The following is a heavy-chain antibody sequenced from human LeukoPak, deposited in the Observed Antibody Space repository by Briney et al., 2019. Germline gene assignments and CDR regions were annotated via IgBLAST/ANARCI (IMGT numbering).Heavy chain of an antibody. V-gene: IGHV1-69*05. CDR3: ARVPPYNNYYYYYMDV. J-gene: IGHJ6*03. D-gene: IGHD5-24*01. Sequence: GASVKVSCKASGGTFSTYAISWVRQAPGQGLEWMGGIIPIFGTANYAQKFQGRVTITTDESTSTAYMELSSLRSEDTAVYYCARVPPYNNYYYYYMDVWGKGTTVTVS. CDR1: GGTFSTYA. CDR2: IIPIFGTA.